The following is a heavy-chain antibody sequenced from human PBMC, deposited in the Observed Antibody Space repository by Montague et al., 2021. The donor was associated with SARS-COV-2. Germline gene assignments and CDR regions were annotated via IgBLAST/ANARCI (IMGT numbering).Heavy chain of an antibody. Sequence: SETLSLTCTVSGGSISSSSYYWGWIRQPPGKGLEWIGSIYYSGSTYYNPSLNSRGTISVDTSKNQFSLKLSSVTAADTAVYYCARQENSSGWFKPDAFNIWGQGTMVTVSS. CDR3: ARQENSSGWFKPDAFNI. D-gene: IGHD6-19*01. CDR2: IYYSGST. V-gene: IGHV4-39*01. CDR1: GGSISSSSYY. J-gene: IGHJ3*02.